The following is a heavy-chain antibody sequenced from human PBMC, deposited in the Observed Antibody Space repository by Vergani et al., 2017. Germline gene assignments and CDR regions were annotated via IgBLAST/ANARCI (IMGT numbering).Heavy chain of an antibody. V-gene: IGHV3-30*18. CDR2: ISYDGSNK. Sequence: QVQLVESGGGVVQPGRSLRLSCAASGFTFSSYGMHWVRQAPGKGLEWVAVISYDGSNKYYADSVKGRFTLSRDNSKNTLYLQMNSLRAEDTAVYYCAKGANIGYYYYYMDVWGKGTTVTVSS. CDR1: GFTFSSYG. J-gene: IGHJ6*03. D-gene: IGHD2/OR15-2a*01. CDR3: AKGANIGYYYYYMDV.